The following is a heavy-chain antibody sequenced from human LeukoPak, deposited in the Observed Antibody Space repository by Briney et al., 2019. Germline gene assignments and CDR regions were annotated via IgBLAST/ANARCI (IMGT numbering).Heavy chain of an antibody. CDR2: ISWNSGSI. Sequence: GRSLRLSCAASGFTFDDYAMHWVRQAPGKGLEWVSGISWNSGSIGYADSVKGRFTISRDNAKNSLYLQMDSLRAEDTALYYCGKGGSGSYWDYFDYWGQGTLVTVSS. J-gene: IGHJ4*02. CDR1: GFTFDDYA. CDR3: GKGGSGSYWDYFDY. V-gene: IGHV3-9*01. D-gene: IGHD3-10*01.